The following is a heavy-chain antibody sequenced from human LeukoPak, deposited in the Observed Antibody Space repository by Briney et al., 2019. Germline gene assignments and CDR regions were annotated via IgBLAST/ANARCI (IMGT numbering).Heavy chain of an antibody. CDR2: INSDGSST. V-gene: IGHV3-74*01. J-gene: IGHJ4*02. D-gene: IGHD3-22*01. CDR1: EFTFSSYW. Sequence: GGSLRLSCAASEFTFSSYWMHRVRQAPGKGLVWVSRINSDGSSTSYADSVKGRFTISRDNAKNTLYLQMNSLRAEDTAVYYCARDSNYYDSSGYLDYWGQGTLVTVSS. CDR3: ARDSNYYDSSGYLDY.